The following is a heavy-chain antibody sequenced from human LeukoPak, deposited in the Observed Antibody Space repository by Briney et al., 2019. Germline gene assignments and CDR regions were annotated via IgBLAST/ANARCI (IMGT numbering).Heavy chain of an antibody. CDR2: IYYSRST. V-gene: IGHV4-61*01. CDR3: ARRDYDSSGYGLDY. D-gene: IGHD3-22*01. CDR1: GGSVSSGSYY. J-gene: IGHJ4*02. Sequence: PSETLSLTCTVSGGSVSSGSYYWSWIRQPPGKGLEWIGYIYYSRSTNYNPSLKSRVTISVDTSKNQFSLKLSSVTAADTAVYYCARRDYDSSGYGLDYWGQGTLVTVSS.